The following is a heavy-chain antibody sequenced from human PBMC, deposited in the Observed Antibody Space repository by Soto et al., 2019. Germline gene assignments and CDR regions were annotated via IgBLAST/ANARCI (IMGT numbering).Heavy chain of an antibody. V-gene: IGHV4-34*01. CDR1: GGSLSGYY. CDR2: IKDGGLT. Sequence: QAQLQQWGAGLLKPSETLSLTCVVYGGSLSGYYWSWIRQPPGKGLEWIGEIKDGGLTNYSPSLKTRATISADTPTSQFSLKLHSVTAADRAVYYCARGQEGVVATHWDQGTLVTVSS. J-gene: IGHJ4*02. D-gene: IGHD5-12*01. CDR3: ARGQEGVVATH.